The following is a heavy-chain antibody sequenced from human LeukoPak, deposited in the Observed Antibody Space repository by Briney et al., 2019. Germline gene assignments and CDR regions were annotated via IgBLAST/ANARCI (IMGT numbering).Heavy chain of an antibody. Sequence: ASVKVSCKASGYTFTSYDINWVRQATGQGLEWMGWMNPNSGNTGYAQKFQGRVTMTRNTSTSTAYMELSSLRSEDTAVYYCARGYRYCTNGVCFWSYYYMDVWGKGTTVTVSS. CDR1: GYTFTSYD. CDR2: MNPNSGNT. D-gene: IGHD2-8*01. V-gene: IGHV1-8*01. J-gene: IGHJ6*03. CDR3: ARGYRYCTNGVCFWSYYYMDV.